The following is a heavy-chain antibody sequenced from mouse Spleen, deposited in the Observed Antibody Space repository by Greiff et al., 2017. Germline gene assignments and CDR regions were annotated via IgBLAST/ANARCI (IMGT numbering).Heavy chain of an antibody. D-gene: IGHD4-1*01. Sequence: EVKLVESGGDLVKPGGSLKLSCAASGFTFSSYGMSWVRQTPDKRLEWVATISSGGSYTYYPDSVKGRFTISRDNAKNTLYLQMSSLKSEDTAMYYCASELTGPYFDYWGQGTTLTVSS. CDR1: GFTFSSYG. CDR3: ASELTGPYFDY. CDR2: ISSGGSYT. V-gene: IGHV5-6*01. J-gene: IGHJ2*01.